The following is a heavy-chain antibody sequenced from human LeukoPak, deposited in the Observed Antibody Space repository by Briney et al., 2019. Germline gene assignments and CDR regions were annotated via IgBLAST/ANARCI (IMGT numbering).Heavy chain of an antibody. Sequence: ASVKVSCKASGYTFTGYYRHWVRQAPGQGLEWMGWINPNSGGTNYAQKFQGRVTMTRDTSISTAYMELSRLRSDDTAVYYCARGGSNWNYRYYFDYWGQGTLVTVSS. V-gene: IGHV1-2*02. CDR1: GYTFTGYY. CDR3: ARGGSNWNYRYYFDY. D-gene: IGHD1-7*01. J-gene: IGHJ4*02. CDR2: INPNSGGT.